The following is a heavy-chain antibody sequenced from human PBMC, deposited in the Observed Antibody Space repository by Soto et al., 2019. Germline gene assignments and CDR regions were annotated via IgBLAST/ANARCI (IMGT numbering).Heavy chain of an antibody. CDR3: ARARRSQYYYYGMDV. Sequence: QVQLQESGPGLVKPSETLSLTCTVSGGSITSYYWTWIRQPPGRGPEWIGYIYHSGSTNYNPSLMSRVTISVDTSMNQFSLKLNSVTAADTAVYYCARARRSQYYYYGMDVWGPGTTVTVSS. V-gene: IGHV4-59*01. CDR2: IYHSGST. CDR1: GGSITSYY. J-gene: IGHJ6*02.